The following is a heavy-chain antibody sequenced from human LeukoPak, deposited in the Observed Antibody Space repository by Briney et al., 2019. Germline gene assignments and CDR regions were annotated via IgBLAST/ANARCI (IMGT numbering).Heavy chain of an antibody. CDR3: ATDRRDY. J-gene: IGHJ4*02. V-gene: IGHV1-24*01. CDR2: FDPEDGET. Sequence: GASVKVSCKASGYTFTSYYMHWVRQAPGKGLEWMGGFDPEDGETIYAQKFQGRVTMTEDTSTDTAYMELSSLRSEDTAVYYCATDRRDYWGQGTLVTVSS. CDR1: GYTFTSYY.